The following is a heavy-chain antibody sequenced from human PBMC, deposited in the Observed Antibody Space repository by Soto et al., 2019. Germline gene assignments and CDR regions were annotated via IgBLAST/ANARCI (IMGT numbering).Heavy chain of an antibody. CDR3: AKRMMTSIRVPGNYFDL. Sequence: GGSLRLSCAASGFTFSSYAMTWVRQAPEKGLEWVSSIGNGSTYYADSVKGRFTISRDDSKDTLYLQMNSLEVEDSALYYCAKRMMTSIRVPGNYFDLWGRGTLVTVSS. J-gene: IGHJ4*01. CDR2: IGNGST. D-gene: IGHD1-20*01. V-gene: IGHV3-23*01. CDR1: GFTFSSYA.